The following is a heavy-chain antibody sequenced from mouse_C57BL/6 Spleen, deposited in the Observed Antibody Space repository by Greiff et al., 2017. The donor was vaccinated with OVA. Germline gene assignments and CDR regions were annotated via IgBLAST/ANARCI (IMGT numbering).Heavy chain of an antibody. CDR1: GYAFSSYW. D-gene: IGHD1-1*01. J-gene: IGHJ2*01. CDR2: IYPGDGDT. Sequence: QVQLKQSGAELVKPGASVKISCKASGYAFSSYWMNWVKQRPGKGLEWIGQIYPGDGDTNYNGKFKGKATLTADKSSSTAYMQLSSLTSEDSAVYFCARAFLITTVVAKDYFDYWGQGTTLTVSS. V-gene: IGHV1-80*01. CDR3: ARAFLITTVVAKDYFDY.